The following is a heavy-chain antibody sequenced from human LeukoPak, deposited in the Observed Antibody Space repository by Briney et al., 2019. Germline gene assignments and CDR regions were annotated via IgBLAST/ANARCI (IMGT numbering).Heavy chain of an antibody. D-gene: IGHD3-22*01. J-gene: IGHJ5*02. CDR2: VVPNSGAT. CDR1: GYTFTNYG. V-gene: IGHV1-2*02. CDR3: ARSTDYYDSSGYTNWFDP. Sequence: ASVKVSCKASGYTFTNYGISWVRQAPGQGLEWMGWVVPNSGATNYAQKFQGRVTMTRDTSISTAYMELSRLRSDDTAVYYCARSTDYYDSSGYTNWFDPWGQGTLVTVSS.